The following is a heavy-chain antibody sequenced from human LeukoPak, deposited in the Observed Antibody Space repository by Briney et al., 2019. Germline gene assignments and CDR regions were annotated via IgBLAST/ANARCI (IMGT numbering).Heavy chain of an antibody. CDR1: GFTFSSSW. J-gene: IGHJ6*03. CDR3: ARFGYSHGYGWGGGYYYYYMDV. V-gene: IGHV3-7*01. CDR2: IKQDGSEK. Sequence: GGSLRLSCTASGFTFSSSWMSWVRQAPGKGLEWVANIKQDGSEKYYVDSVKGRFTIFRDNAKNSVYLQMNSLRAEDTAVYYCARFGYSHGYGWGGGYYYYYMDVWGKGTTVTVSS. D-gene: IGHD5-18*01.